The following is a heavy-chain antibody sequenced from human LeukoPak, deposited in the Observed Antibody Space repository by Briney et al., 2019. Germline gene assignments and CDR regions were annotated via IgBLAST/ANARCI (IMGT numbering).Heavy chain of an antibody. V-gene: IGHV3-48*01. CDR2: ISSSSSTI. CDR1: GFTFSSYS. CDR3: AKRSPQLVPYY. Sequence: GGSLRLSCAASGFTFSSYSMNWVRQAPGKGLEWVSYISSSSSTIYYADSVKGRFTISRDNSKNTLYLQMNSLRAEDTAVYYCAKRSPQLVPYYWGQGTLVTVSS. J-gene: IGHJ4*02. D-gene: IGHD6-13*01.